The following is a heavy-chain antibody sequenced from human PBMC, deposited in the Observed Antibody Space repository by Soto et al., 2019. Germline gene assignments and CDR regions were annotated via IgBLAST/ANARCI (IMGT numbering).Heavy chain of an antibody. V-gene: IGHV1-2*02. CDR3: ARYPEHCSSTSCYVIGFDP. CDR1: GYTFTGYY. Sequence: GASVKVSCKASGYTFTGYYMHWVRQAPGQGLEWMGWINPNSGGTNYAQKFQGRVTMTRDTSISTAYMELSRLRSDDTAVYYCARYPEHCSSTSCYVIGFDPWGQGTLVTVS. J-gene: IGHJ5*02. CDR2: INPNSGGT. D-gene: IGHD2-2*01.